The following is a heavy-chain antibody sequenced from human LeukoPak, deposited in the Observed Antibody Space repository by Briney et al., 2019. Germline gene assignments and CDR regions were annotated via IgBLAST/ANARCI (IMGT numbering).Heavy chain of an antibody. Sequence: PSETLSLTCAVYGGSFSGYYWSWIRQPPGKGLEWIGEINHSRSTNYNPSLKSRVTISVDTSKNQFSLKLSSVTAADTAVYYCARPYSYGTQSWGQGTLVTVSS. V-gene: IGHV4-34*01. D-gene: IGHD5-18*01. CDR3: ARPYSYGTQS. CDR1: GGSFSGYY. J-gene: IGHJ4*02. CDR2: INHSRST.